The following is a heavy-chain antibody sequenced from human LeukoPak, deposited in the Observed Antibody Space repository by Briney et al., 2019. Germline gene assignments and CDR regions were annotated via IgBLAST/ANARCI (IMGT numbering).Heavy chain of an antibody. D-gene: IGHD6-13*01. Sequence: SETLSLTCTVSGASISSSTYYWGWIRQPPGKGLEWIGYIYYSGSTNYNPSLKSRVTISVDASKNQFSLKLSSVTAADTAVYYCAREGQQLVPWGDRDAFDIWGQGTMVTVSS. CDR3: AREGQQLVPWGDRDAFDI. CDR1: GASISSSTYY. V-gene: IGHV4-61*01. J-gene: IGHJ3*02. CDR2: IYYSGST.